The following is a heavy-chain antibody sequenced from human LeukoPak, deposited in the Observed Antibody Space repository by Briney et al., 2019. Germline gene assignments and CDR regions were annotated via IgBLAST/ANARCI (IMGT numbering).Heavy chain of an antibody. CDR1: GFTFSSYA. CDR3: AKPPYDILTGYYIPEADY. J-gene: IGHJ4*02. D-gene: IGHD3-9*01. CDR2: ISGSGGST. V-gene: IGHV3-23*01. Sequence: GGSLRLSCAASGFTFSSYAMSWVRQAPGKGLEWVSAISGSGGSTYYADSVKGRFTISRDNSKNTLYLQMNSLRAEDTAVYYCAKPPYDILTGYYIPEADYWGQGTLVTVSS.